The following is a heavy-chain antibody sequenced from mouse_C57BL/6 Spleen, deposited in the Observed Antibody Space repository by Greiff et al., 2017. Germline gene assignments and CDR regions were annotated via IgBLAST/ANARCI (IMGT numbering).Heavy chain of an antibody. J-gene: IGHJ2*01. D-gene: IGHD1-1*01. CDR2: ISSGGDYI. CDR1: GFTFSSYA. Sequence: EVKLMESGEGLVKPGGSLKLSCAASGFTFSSYAMSWVRQTPEKRLEWVAYISSGGDYIYYADTVKGRFTISRDNARNTLYLQMSSLKSEDTAMYYCTREYYGSRDAYFDYWGQGTTLTVSS. CDR3: TREYYGSRDAYFDY. V-gene: IGHV5-9-1*02.